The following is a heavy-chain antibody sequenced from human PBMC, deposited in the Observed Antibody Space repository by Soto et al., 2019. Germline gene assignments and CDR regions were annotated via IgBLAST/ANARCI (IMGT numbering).Heavy chain of an antibody. D-gene: IGHD3-22*01. CDR3: AREYYYDSSGYYQRAFDP. J-gene: IGHJ5*02. CDR2: INHSGST. V-gene: IGHV4-34*01. CDR1: GGSFSGYY. Sequence: PSETLSLTCAVYGGSFSGYYWSWIRQPPGKGLEWIGEINHSGSTNYNPSLKSRVTISVDKSKNQFSLKLSSVTTADTAVYYCAREYYYDSSGYYQRAFDPWGQGTLVTVSS.